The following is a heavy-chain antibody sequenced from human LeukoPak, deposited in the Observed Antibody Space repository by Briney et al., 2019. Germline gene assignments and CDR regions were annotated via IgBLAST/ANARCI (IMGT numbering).Heavy chain of an antibody. V-gene: IGHV3-21*01. CDR3: ARDSHSSSWYSEFDY. Sequence: PGGFLRLSSAASGFTLSSYTLNWGRPGPGEGLEWVSSISNSGDYIYYADSVKGRFTISRDNAKNSLYLQMNSLRAEDTAVYYCARDSHSSSWYSEFDYWGQGTLVTVSS. CDR2: ISNSGDYI. CDR1: GFTLSSYT. J-gene: IGHJ4*02. D-gene: IGHD6-13*01.